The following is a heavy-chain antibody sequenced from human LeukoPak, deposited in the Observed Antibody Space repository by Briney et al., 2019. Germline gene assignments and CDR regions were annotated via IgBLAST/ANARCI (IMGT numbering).Heavy chain of an antibody. CDR1: GFTFDDYA. D-gene: IGHD6-19*01. J-gene: IGHJ4*02. V-gene: IGHV3-9*01. Sequence: PGRSLRLSCAASGFTFDDYAMHWVRQAPGKGLEWVSGISWNSGSIGYADSVKGRFTISRDNAKNSLYLRMNSLRAEDTALYYCAKSRGWYGNYFDYWGQGTLVTVSS. CDR2: ISWNSGSI. CDR3: AKSRGWYGNYFDY.